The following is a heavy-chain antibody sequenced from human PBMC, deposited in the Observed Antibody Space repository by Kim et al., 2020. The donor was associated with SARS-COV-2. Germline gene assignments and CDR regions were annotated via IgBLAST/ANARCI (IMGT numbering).Heavy chain of an antibody. V-gene: IGHV4-59*08. J-gene: IGHJ4*02. CDR3: ARQVSRSGFDY. CDR2: IYYSGST. Sequence: SETLSLTCTVSGGSISSYYWSWIRQPPGKGLEWIGYIYYSGSTNYNPSLKSRVTISVDTSKNQFSLKLSSVTAADTAVYYCARQVSRSGFDYWGQGTLVT. D-gene: IGHD3-10*01. CDR1: GGSISSYY.